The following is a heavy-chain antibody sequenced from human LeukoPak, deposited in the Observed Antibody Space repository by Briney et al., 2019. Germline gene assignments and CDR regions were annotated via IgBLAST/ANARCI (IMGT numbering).Heavy chain of an antibody. J-gene: IGHJ4*02. Sequence: VKVSCKASGYTFTSYAMHWVRQAPGQRLEWMGWINAGNGNTKYSQKFQGRVTITRDTSASTAYMELSSLRSEDTAVYYCARGPNYYDSSGYHDYWGQGTLVTVSS. D-gene: IGHD3-22*01. CDR2: INAGNGNT. CDR1: GYTFTSYA. V-gene: IGHV1-3*01. CDR3: ARGPNYYDSSGYHDY.